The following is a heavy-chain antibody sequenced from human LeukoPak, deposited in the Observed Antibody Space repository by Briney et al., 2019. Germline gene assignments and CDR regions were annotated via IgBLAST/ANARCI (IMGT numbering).Heavy chain of an antibody. V-gene: IGHV3-7*01. CDR1: GFTFSSYW. Sequence: GGSLRPSCAASGFTFSSYWMSWVRQAPGKGLEWVANIKQDGSEKYYVDSVKGRFTISRDNAKNSLYLQMNILRAEDTAVYYYARAGYCSSTSCYYYYYYMDVWGKGTTVTVSS. CDR2: IKQDGSEK. D-gene: IGHD2-2*01. J-gene: IGHJ6*03. CDR3: ARAGYCSSTSCYYYYYYMDV.